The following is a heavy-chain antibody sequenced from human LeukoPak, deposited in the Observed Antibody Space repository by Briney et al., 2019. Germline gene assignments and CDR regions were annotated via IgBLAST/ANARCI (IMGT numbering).Heavy chain of an antibody. J-gene: IGHJ5*02. Sequence: PSETLSLTCTVSGGSISSYYWSWIRQPPGKGLEWIGYIYNSGSTNYNPSLKSRVTMSVDTSKNQFSLKLTSVTAADTAVYYCARFANYYGSGSYGFDPWGQGTLVTVSS. V-gene: IGHV4-59*08. CDR1: GGSISSYY. CDR3: ARFANYYGSGSYGFDP. CDR2: IYNSGST. D-gene: IGHD3-10*01.